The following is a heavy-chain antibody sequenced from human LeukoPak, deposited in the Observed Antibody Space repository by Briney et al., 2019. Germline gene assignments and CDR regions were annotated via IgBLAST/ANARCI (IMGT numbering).Heavy chain of an antibody. CDR1: GSSITSGYY. Sequence: SETLSLTCTVSGSSITSGYYWGWIRQPPGKGLEWIGTIYQSESTYYSPSLESRVTMSVDTSKNHFSLNLSSVTAADTAVYYCARYRCSSISCYLRFAFDIWGQGTMVSVSP. CDR2: IYQSEST. J-gene: IGHJ3*02. CDR3: ARYRCSSISCYLRFAFDI. D-gene: IGHD2-2*01. V-gene: IGHV4-38-2*02.